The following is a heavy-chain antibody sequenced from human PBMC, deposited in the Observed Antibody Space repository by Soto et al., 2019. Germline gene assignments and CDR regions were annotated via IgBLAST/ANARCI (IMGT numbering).Heavy chain of an antibody. Sequence: WETLSLPCTVSGGSINSYHRSWIRQVPGKGLEWIAYRSYTGNTNYNLSLKSRFTISLDTAKNQLSLQLTYMTAADTAVYYCARVMHRGFTHFFDLWGQGXLVTVSS. J-gene: IGHJ5*02. CDR2: RSYTGNT. V-gene: IGHV4-59*12. CDR3: ARVMHRGFTHFFDL. D-gene: IGHD3-16*01. CDR1: GGSINSYH.